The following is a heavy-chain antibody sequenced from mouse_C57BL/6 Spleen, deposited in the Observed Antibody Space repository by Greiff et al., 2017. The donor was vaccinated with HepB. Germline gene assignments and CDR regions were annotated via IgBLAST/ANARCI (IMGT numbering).Heavy chain of an antibody. D-gene: IGHD1-1*01. Sequence: QVQLQQPGAELVKPGASVKLSCKASGYTFTSYWMHWVKQRPGQGLEWIGMIHPNSGSTNYNEKFKSKATLTVDKSSSTAYMQRSSLTSEDSAVYYCAREITTVVAPDWYFDVWGTGTTVTVSS. CDR2: IHPNSGST. CDR3: AREITTVVAPDWYFDV. J-gene: IGHJ1*03. V-gene: IGHV1-64*01. CDR1: GYTFTSYW.